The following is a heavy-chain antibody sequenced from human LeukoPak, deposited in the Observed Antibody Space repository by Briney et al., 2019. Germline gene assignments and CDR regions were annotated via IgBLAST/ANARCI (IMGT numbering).Heavy chain of an antibody. CDR3: ARGGTTVTTVH. Sequence: PSETLSLTCTVSGVSVNTRVYYWDWIRHSPGKGLEWIGDVFSRGDTYFNPSLKSRVTISVDTTKNQFSLKLSSVTAADTAVYYCARGGTTVTTVHWGQGTLVTVSS. CDR1: GVSVNTRVYY. CDR2: VFSRGDT. V-gene: IGHV4-39*07. J-gene: IGHJ4*02. D-gene: IGHD4-11*01.